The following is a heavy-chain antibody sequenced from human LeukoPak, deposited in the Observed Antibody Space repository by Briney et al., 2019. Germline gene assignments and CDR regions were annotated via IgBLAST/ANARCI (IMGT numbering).Heavy chain of an antibody. D-gene: IGHD2-21*02. CDR3: ARASGGDCYEPVDY. Sequence: GGSLRLSCAASGFTFGSYAMHWVRQAPGKGLEWVAVISYDGSNKYYADPVKGRFTISRDNSKNTLYLQMNSLRAEDTAVYYCARASGGDCYEPVDYWGQGTLVTVSS. J-gene: IGHJ4*02. V-gene: IGHV3-30-3*01. CDR2: ISYDGSNK. CDR1: GFTFGSYA.